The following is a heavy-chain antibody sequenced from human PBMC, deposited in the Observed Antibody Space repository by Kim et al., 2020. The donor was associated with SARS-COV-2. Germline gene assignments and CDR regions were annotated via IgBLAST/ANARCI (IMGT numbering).Heavy chain of an antibody. CDR1: GGTFSSYA. D-gene: IGHD3-3*01. V-gene: IGHV1-69*13. J-gene: IGHJ6*02. Sequence: SVKVSCKASGGTFSSYAISWVRQAPGQGLEWMGGIIPIFGTANYAQKFQGRVTITADESTSTAYMELSSLRSEDTAVYYCARVLSSTELDYDFWSGSHGMDVWGQGTTVTVSS. CDR2: IIPIFGTA. CDR3: ARVLSSTELDYDFWSGSHGMDV.